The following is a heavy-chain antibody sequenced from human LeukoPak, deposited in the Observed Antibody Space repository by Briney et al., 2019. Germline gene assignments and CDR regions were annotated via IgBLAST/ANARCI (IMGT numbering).Heavy chain of an antibody. CDR2: INPSGGST. CDR3: ARDRLVRFGGSYFYY. J-gene: IGHJ4*02. D-gene: IGHD3-16*01. Sequence: ASVKVSCKASGYTFTSYYMHWVRQAPGQGLEWMGIINPSGGSTSYAQKFQGRATMTRDTSTSTVYMELSSLRSEDTAVYYCARDRLVRFGGSYFYYWGQGTLVTVSS. V-gene: IGHV1-46*03. CDR1: GYTFTSYY.